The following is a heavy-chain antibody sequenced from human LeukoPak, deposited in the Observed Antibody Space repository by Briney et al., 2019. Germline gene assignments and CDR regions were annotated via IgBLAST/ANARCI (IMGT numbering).Heavy chain of an antibody. CDR2: IIPIFGTA. J-gene: IGHJ4*02. Sequence: ASVKVSCKASGGTFSSYAISWVRQAPGQGLEWMGGIIPIFGTANYAQKFQGRVTITADESTSTAYMELSSLRSEDTAVYYCASQGCSSGSCYSPGNIDYWGQGTLVTVSS. V-gene: IGHV1-69*01. CDR3: ASQGCSSGSCYSPGNIDY. D-gene: IGHD2-15*01. CDR1: GGTFSSYA.